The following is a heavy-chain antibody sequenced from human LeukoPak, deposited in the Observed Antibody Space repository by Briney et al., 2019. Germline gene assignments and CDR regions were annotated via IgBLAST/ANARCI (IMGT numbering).Heavy chain of an antibody. V-gene: IGHV3-48*03. CDR2: ISSGSTI. CDR1: GFTFSSYE. Sequence: PGGSLRLSCAASGFTFSSYEMNWVRQAPGKGLEWVSYISSGSTIYDADSVKGRFTISRDNAKNSLYLQMNSLRAEDTAVYYCAREIIAVAGAPFDYWGQGTLVTVSS. CDR3: AREIIAVAGAPFDY. D-gene: IGHD6-19*01. J-gene: IGHJ4*02.